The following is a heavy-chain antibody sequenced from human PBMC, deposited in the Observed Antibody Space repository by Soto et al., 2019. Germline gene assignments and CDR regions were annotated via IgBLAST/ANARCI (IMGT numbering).Heavy chain of an antibody. CDR1: GFTFSSYA. J-gene: IGHJ4*02. Sequence: QVQLVESGGGVVQPGRSLRLSCAASGFTFSSYAMHWVRQAPGKGLEWVAVISYDGSNKYYADSVKGRFTISRDNSKNTLYLQMNSLRAEDTAVYYCARDSVDTAIPDFDYWGQGTLVTVSS. V-gene: IGHV3-30-3*01. CDR2: ISYDGSNK. D-gene: IGHD5-18*01. CDR3: ARDSVDTAIPDFDY.